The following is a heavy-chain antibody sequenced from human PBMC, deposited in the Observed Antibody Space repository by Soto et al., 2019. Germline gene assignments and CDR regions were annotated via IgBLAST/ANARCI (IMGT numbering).Heavy chain of an antibody. CDR1: GGSFSGYY. Sequence: SETLSLTCAVYGGSFSGYYWTWIRQPPGTGLEWIGEINHSGSTNYNPSLKSRVTISVDTSKNQFSLKLTSVTAADTAVYYCARDKITGPFDYWGQGTLDTLSS. CDR2: INHSGST. J-gene: IGHJ4*02. CDR3: ARDKITGPFDY. V-gene: IGHV4-34*01. D-gene: IGHD2-8*02.